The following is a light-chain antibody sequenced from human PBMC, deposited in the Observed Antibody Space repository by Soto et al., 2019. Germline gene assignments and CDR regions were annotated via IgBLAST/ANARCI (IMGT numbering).Light chain of an antibody. CDR3: QKYNSYSRK. CDR2: DAS. J-gene: IGKJ1*01. V-gene: IGKV1-5*01. Sequence: DIQMTQSPSTLSASVVDTVTITCRASQSISSWLASYQQKPGKAPKLLIYDASSLESGVPSRFSGSGSGTEFTLTISSLQPDDFATYYCQKYNSYSRKFGQGTKVDIK. CDR1: QSISSW.